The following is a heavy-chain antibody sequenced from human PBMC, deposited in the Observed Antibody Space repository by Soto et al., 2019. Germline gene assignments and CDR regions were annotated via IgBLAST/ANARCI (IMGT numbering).Heavy chain of an antibody. Sequence: PSETLSLTCTVSGASISSGGYYWSWIRQHPEKGLEWIGYSYYSGSTYYNPSLKSRVSISVDTSKNQFSLKLSSVTAADTSVYYCARGARYWFDPWGQGTRVTVS. CDR1: GASISSGGYY. CDR3: ARGARYWFDP. V-gene: IGHV4-31*03. CDR2: SYYSGST. J-gene: IGHJ5*02.